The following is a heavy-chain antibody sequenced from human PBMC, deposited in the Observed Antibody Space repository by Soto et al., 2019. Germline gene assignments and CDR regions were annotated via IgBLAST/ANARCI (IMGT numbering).Heavy chain of an antibody. D-gene: IGHD3-22*01. V-gene: IGHV3-33*01. J-gene: IGHJ5*02. CDR1: GFTFSSYG. CDR3: ARASGNYYDSSGYDT. CDR2: IWYDGSNK. Sequence: QVQLVESGGGVVQPGRSLRLSCAASGFTFSSYGMHWVRQAPGKGLEWVAGIWYDGSNKYYADSVKGRFTIARDNSKNSLDLQMNSLRAEDTAVYYCARASGNYYDSSGYDTWGQGTLVTVSS.